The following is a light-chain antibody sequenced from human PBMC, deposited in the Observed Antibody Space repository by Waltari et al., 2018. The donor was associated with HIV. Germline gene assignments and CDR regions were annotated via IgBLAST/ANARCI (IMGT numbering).Light chain of an antibody. CDR3: QSADSSGSSWV. V-gene: IGLV3-25*03. CDR2: KDS. Sequence: SYELTQPPSVSVSPGQTARITCSGDSFPKQYVYWEQQRPGRAPVVVIYKDSERPSASPERCSGSRSGTTVTLTISGVQADDEADYYCQSADSSGSSWVFGGGTKLTV. J-gene: IGLJ3*02. CDR1: SFPKQY.